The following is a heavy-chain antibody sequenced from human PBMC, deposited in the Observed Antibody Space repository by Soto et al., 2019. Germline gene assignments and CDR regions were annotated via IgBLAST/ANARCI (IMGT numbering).Heavy chain of an antibody. CDR2: IYYSGST. D-gene: IGHD1-26*01. CDR1: GVSVSSGSYY. V-gene: IGHV4-61*01. Sequence: SETLSLACTVSGVSVSSGSYYWSWIRQPPGKGVEWIGNIYYSGSTNYNPSLESRGTISLHTSKNQFSLKMNSVTAAHTAVYYCARVWVPRYDCWGHGTLVTVSS. J-gene: IGHJ4*01. CDR3: ARVWVPRYDC.